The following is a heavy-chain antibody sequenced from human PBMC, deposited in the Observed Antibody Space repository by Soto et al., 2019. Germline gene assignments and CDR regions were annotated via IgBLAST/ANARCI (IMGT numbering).Heavy chain of an antibody. CDR1: GDSVSSNSAA. Sequence: QTLSLTCAISGDSVSSNSAAWNWIRQSPSRGLEWLGRTYYRSKWYNDYAVSVKSRITINPDTSKNQFSLQLNSVTPEDTAVYYCARAPPYSSGWPFDYWGQGTLVTVSS. CDR3: ARAPPYSSGWPFDY. V-gene: IGHV6-1*01. J-gene: IGHJ4*02. CDR2: TYYRSKWYN. D-gene: IGHD6-19*01.